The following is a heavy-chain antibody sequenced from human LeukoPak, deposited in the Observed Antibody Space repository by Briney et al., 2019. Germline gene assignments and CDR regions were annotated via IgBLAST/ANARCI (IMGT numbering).Heavy chain of an antibody. CDR3: ARDGAALIVVIGYFDY. D-gene: IGHD3-22*01. CDR1: GFTFSSYS. CDR2: ISSSSSYI. Sequence: GGSLRLSCAASGFTFSSYSMNWVRQAPGKGLEWVSSISSSSSYIYYADSVKGRFTISRDNAKNSLYLQMNSLRAEDTAVYYCARDGAALIVVIGYFDYWGQGTLVTVSS. V-gene: IGHV3-21*01. J-gene: IGHJ4*02.